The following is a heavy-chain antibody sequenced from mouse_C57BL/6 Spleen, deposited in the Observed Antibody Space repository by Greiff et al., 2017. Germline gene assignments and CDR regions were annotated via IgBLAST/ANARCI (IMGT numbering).Heavy chain of an antibody. D-gene: IGHD2-4*01. CDR3: ARQEYDYDGFAY. Sequence: EVKVEESGGGLVKPGGSLKLSCAASGFTFSSYTMSWVRQTPEKRLEWVATISGGGGNTYYPDSVKGRFTISRDNAKNTLYLQMSSLRSEDTALYYCARQEYDYDGFAYWGQGTLVTVSA. J-gene: IGHJ3*01. CDR1: GFTFSSYT. V-gene: IGHV5-9*01. CDR2: ISGGGGNT.